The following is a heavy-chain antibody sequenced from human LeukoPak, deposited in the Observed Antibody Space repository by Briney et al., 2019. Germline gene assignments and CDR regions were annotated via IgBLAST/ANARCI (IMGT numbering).Heavy chain of an antibody. CDR1: GGSFSGYY. J-gene: IGHJ4*02. CDR3: ASNIVVAGTGLGY. V-gene: IGHV4-34*01. Sequence: SETLSLTCAVYGGSFSGYYWSWIRQPPGKGLEWIGEINHSGSTNYNPSLKSRVTISVDTSKNQFSLKLSSVTAADTAVYYCASNIVVAGTGLGYWGQGTLVTVSS. CDR2: INHSGST. D-gene: IGHD6-19*01.